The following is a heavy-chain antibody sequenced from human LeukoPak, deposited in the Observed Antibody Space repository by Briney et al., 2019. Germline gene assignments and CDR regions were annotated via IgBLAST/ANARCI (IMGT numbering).Heavy chain of an antibody. Sequence: ASVKVSCKASGRSFSTYAISWVRQAPGQGLEWMGGIIPSFGTTIYAQKFQGRVNITTDEVTTTAYTAYMELSSLRSEDTAVYYCSNNALGDHAFDYWGQGTLVIVSS. CDR2: IIPSFGTT. V-gene: IGHV1-69*05. D-gene: IGHD2-21*02. CDR3: SNNALGDHAFDY. J-gene: IGHJ4*02. CDR1: GRSFSTYA.